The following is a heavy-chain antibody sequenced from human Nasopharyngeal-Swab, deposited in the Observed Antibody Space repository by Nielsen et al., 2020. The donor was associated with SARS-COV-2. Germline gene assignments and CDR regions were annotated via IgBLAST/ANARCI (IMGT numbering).Heavy chain of an antibody. J-gene: IGHJ6*02. V-gene: IGHV3-21*01. CDR1: GFTFNNYN. Sequence: GESLKISCAAFGFTFNNYNFNWVRQAPRKGLEWVSSISSSSSYIYYADSVKGRFTISRDSAKNSLYLQMNSLRAEDTAVYYCARDGLDYDFWSAYFMDVWGQGTTVTVSS. D-gene: IGHD3-3*01. CDR2: ISSSSSYI. CDR3: ARDGLDYDFWSAYFMDV.